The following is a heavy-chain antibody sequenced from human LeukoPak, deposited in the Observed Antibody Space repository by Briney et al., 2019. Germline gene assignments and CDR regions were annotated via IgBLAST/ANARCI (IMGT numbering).Heavy chain of an antibody. Sequence: SETLSLTCAVYGGSFSGYYWSWIRQPPGKGLEWIGYIYYSGSTNYNPSLKSRVTISVDTSKNQFSLKLSSVTAADTAVYYCARITSSGSSFDYWGQGTLVTVSS. CDR3: ARITSSGSSFDY. CDR2: IYYSGST. D-gene: IGHD3-10*01. V-gene: IGHV4-59*08. CDR1: GGSFSGYY. J-gene: IGHJ4*02.